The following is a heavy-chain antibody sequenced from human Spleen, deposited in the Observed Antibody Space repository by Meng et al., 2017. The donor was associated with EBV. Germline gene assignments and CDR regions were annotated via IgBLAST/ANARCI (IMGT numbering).Heavy chain of an antibody. CDR2: IHNGGGN. J-gene: IGHJ4*02. CDR1: GATSRSSCW. CDR3: ARCGYHCPASDY. V-gene: IGHV4-4*02. D-gene: IGHD2-15*01. Sequence: VQLQEAAALLVKPSGTLLPTGVVAGATSRSSCWWNVVHQPPGKVLEWIGEIHNGGGNSYHPSINSRATISVDMSKQHSSQRFSSATAAETVLYYWARCGYHCPASDYWGQGTLVTVSS.